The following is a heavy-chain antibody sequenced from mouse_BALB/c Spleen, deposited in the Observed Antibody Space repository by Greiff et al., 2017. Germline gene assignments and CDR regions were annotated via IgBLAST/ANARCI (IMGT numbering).Heavy chain of an antibody. Sequence: EVHLVESGGGLVKPGGSLKLSCAASGFTFSSYAMSWVRQTPEKRLEWVASISSGGSTYYPDSVKGRFTISRDNARNILYLQMSSLRSEDTAMYYCAIDGIYVHYYAMDYWGQGTTVTVSS. V-gene: IGHV5-6-5*01. J-gene: IGHJ4*01. CDR1: GFTFSSYA. CDR3: AIDGIYVHYYAMDY. CDR2: ISSGGST. D-gene: IGHD2-1*01.